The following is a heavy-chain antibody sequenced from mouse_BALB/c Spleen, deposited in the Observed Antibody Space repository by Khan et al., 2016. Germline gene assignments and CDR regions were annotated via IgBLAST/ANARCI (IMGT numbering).Heavy chain of an antibody. Sequence: EVKLEESGGGLVQPGGSMKLSCVASGFTFSNYWMNWVRQSPEKGLEWVAEIRLKSNNYATHYAESVNGRFTISRDDSKSSVYLQMNNLRAEDTGSYYCTRADGYYVYTMDYWGQGTSVTVSS. CDR3: TRADGYYVYTMDY. CDR2: IRLKSNNYAT. D-gene: IGHD2-3*01. CDR1: GFTFSNYW. J-gene: IGHJ4*01. V-gene: IGHV6-6*02.